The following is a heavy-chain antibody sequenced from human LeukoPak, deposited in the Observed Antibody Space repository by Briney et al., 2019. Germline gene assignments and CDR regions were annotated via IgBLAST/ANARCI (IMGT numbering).Heavy chain of an antibody. CDR1: GGSINNGGYY. D-gene: IGHD5-24*01. CDR3: ARNRDGYNSFDY. Sequence: SETLSLTCTVCGGSINNGGYYWSWIRQHPGKGLEWIGYIYYSGSSYYNPSLRSRVTISVDTSKNHFSLKLSSVTAADTAVYYCARNRDGYNSFDYWGQGTLVTVSS. CDR2: IYYSGSS. J-gene: IGHJ4*02. V-gene: IGHV4-31*03.